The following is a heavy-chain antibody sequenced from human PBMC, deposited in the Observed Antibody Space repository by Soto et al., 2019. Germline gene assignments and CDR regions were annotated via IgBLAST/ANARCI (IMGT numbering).Heavy chain of an antibody. CDR1: GGSISNSFYY. CDR3: ARGRGRAWDFDY. V-gene: IGHV4-39*01. CDR2: NYYSGTS. Sequence: QLQLQESGPGLVRPSETLSLTCTVSGGSISNSFYYWGWIRQPPGKGLEWIGSNYYSGTSYYNPSLKSRVTISIDMSGDQFSLRLTSMTAADTAVYYCARGRGRAWDFDYWGRGTLVTVSS. J-gene: IGHJ4*02. D-gene: IGHD7-27*01.